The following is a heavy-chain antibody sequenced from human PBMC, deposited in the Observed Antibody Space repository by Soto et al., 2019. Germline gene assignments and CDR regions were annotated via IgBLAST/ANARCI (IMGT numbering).Heavy chain of an antibody. D-gene: IGHD3-22*01. CDR2: IYYTGNT. CDR1: GDSISTYY. J-gene: IGHJ5*02. CDR3: ARYYYDSSGYYYGWFDP. Sequence: SETLSLTCTVSGDSISTYYWSWIRQPPGKGLEWIAYIYYTGNTYYNPSLKSRVTMSMDTSKNQFSLKLISVTAADTAVYYCARYYYDSSGYYYGWFDPWGQGTLVTVSS. V-gene: IGHV4-59*01.